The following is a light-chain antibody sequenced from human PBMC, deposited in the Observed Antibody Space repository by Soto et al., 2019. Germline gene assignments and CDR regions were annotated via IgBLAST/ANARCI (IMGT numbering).Light chain of an antibody. CDR3: QQRLNWPPIT. V-gene: IGKV3-11*01. J-gene: IGKJ5*01. CDR2: DAS. Sequence: EIVSTQSPATLSLSPGERATLSCRASQSVSSFLAWYQQKPGQAPRLLIYDASNRATGIPARFSGSGSGTDFTLTISSLEPEDFAVYYCQQRLNWPPITFGQGTRLEIK. CDR1: QSVSSF.